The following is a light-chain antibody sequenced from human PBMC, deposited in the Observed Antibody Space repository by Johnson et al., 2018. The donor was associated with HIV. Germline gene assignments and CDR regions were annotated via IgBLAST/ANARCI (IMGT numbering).Light chain of an antibody. CDR2: DNH. CDR3: GTWDSSLSVYV. Sequence: QLVLTQPPSVSAAPGQKVNISCSGSSSNIGNNYVSWYQQLPGTAPKLLIYDNHKRPSGIPDRVSGSKSGTSATLGITGLQTGDEADYYCGTWDSSLSVYVFGTGTKVTVL. J-gene: IGLJ1*01. CDR1: SSNIGNNY. V-gene: IGLV1-51*01.